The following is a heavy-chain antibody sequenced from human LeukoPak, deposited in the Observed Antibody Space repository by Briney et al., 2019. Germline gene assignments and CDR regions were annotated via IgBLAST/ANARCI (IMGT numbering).Heavy chain of an antibody. J-gene: IGHJ4*02. CDR3: ATANTYYDYVWGSARYIY. D-gene: IGHD3-16*02. V-gene: IGHV3-15*01. CDR2: IKSRNDGGTT. CDR1: GFTFSTAW. Sequence: PGGSLRLSCAGSGFTFSTAWLTWVRQTPGKGLEWVGHIKSRNDGGTTDYAAPVTGRFTISRDDSKNTVYLQMNSLKTEDTAVYYRATANTYYDYVWGSARYIYWGQGTLVTVSS.